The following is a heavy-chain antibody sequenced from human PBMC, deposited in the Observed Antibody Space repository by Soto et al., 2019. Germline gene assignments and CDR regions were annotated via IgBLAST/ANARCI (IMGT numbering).Heavy chain of an antibody. CDR1: GGSISSGGYY. V-gene: IGHV4-31*03. D-gene: IGHD5-18*01. CDR3: ARDVAQLWPNPRALYYYGMDV. J-gene: IGHJ6*02. Sequence: PSETLSLTSTVSGGSISSGGYYWSWIRQHPGKGLEWIGYIYYSGSTYYNPSLKSRVTISVDTSRNQFSLKLSSVTAADTAVYYCARDVAQLWPNPRALYYYGMDVWGQGTTGTVSS. CDR2: IYYSGST.